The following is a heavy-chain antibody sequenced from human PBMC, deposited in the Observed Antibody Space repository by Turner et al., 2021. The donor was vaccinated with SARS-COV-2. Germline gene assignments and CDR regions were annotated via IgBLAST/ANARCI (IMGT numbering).Heavy chain of an antibody. CDR2: ISSSSSNI. D-gene: IGHD3-22*01. Sequence: EVQLVESGGGVVRPGGALRLYCPAYGFTFTRNSMNWVRQAPGKGLEWVSSISSSSSNIYFADSVKGRFTISRDNAKNSLYLQMNSLRAEDTAVYYCARARWHYYDSSGYYPDAFDIWGQGTMVTVSS. J-gene: IGHJ3*02. V-gene: IGHV3-21*01. CDR3: ARARWHYYDSSGYYPDAFDI. CDR1: GFTFTRNS.